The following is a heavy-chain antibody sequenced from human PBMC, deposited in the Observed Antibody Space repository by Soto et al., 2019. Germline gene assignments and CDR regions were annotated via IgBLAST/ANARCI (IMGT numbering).Heavy chain of an antibody. CDR2: ISGSGGST. J-gene: IGHJ4*02. CDR1: GFTFSSYA. V-gene: IGHV3-23*01. D-gene: IGHD3-3*01. Sequence: PGGSLRLSCAASGFTFSSYAMSWVRQAPGKGLEWVSAISGSGGSTYYADSVKGRFTISRDNSKNTLYLQMNSLRAEDTAVYYCAKMGRDQITIFGVVIRPLIFDYWGQGTLVTVSS. CDR3: AKMGRDQITIFGVVIRPLIFDY.